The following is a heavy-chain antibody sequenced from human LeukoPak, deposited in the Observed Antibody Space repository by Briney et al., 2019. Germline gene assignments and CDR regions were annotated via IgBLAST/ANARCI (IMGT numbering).Heavy chain of an antibody. V-gene: IGHV3-23*01. Sequence: PGGSLNLSCAPPGFTFSSYAMSWVGRPPGKGLAWVPAISGSGGSTYYTDSVKGRFTISRDNSKNTLYLQMNSLRAEDTAVYYCASYGGKARGYFDYWGQGTLVTVSS. CDR2: ISGSGGST. CDR3: ASYGGKARGYFDY. J-gene: IGHJ4*02. D-gene: IGHD4-23*01. CDR1: GFTFSSYA.